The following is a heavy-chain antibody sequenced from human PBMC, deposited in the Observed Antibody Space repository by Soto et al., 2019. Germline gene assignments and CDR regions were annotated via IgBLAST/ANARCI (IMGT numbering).Heavy chain of an antibody. CDR3: ARVRREQQLGWFDP. V-gene: IGHV3-21*01. CDR2: ISSSSSYI. J-gene: IGHJ5*02. D-gene: IGHD6-13*01. CDR1: GFTFSSYS. Sequence: EVQLVESGGGLVKPGGSLRLSCAASGFTFSSYSMNWVRQAPGNGLEWVSSISSSSSYIYYADSVKGRFTISRDNAKNSLYLQMNSLRAEDTAVYYCARVRREQQLGWFDPWGQGTLVTVSS.